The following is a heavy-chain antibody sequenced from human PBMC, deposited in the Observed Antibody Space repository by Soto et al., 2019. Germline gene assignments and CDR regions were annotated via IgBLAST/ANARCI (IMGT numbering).Heavy chain of an antibody. D-gene: IGHD2-2*01. Sequence: EVQLVESGGQLGQPGGSLRLSCAASGFNFSAYSMNWVRQAPGKGLEWISYISGSSSSIYYADSVKGRFTISRDNAKNALCLQMNSLGDEETAVYYCAKVGPANTLGYWGQGPLVTVSS. V-gene: IGHV3-48*02. CDR1: GFNFSAYS. CDR3: AKVGPANTLGY. CDR2: ISGSSSSI. J-gene: IGHJ4*02.